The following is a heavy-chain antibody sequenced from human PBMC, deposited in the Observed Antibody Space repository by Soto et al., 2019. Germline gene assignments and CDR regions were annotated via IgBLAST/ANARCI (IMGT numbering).Heavy chain of an antibody. CDR1: GFTFSSYS. Sequence: PGGSLRLSCAASGFTFSSYSMSWVRQAPGKGLEWVSGFRTSGDGGTTYYADSVKGRFTISRDNSKNMLFLQMNSLRAEDTAIYDCAKKVNSGPVSQYFGYWGQGTLVTVSS. V-gene: IGHV3-23*01. CDR2: FRTSGDGGTT. D-gene: IGHD4-17*01. CDR3: AKKVNSGPVSQYFGY. J-gene: IGHJ4*02.